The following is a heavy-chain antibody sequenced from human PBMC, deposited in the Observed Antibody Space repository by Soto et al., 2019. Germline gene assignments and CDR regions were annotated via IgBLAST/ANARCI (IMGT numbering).Heavy chain of an antibody. Sequence: PSETLSLTCTVSGGSISSYYWSWFRQPPGKGLEWIGYICYSGSTNYNPSLKSRVTISVDTSKNQFSLKLSSVTAADTAVYYCARGPYGYCSGGSCENWFDPWGQGTLVTVSS. D-gene: IGHD2-15*01. CDR2: ICYSGST. V-gene: IGHV4-59*01. CDR3: ARGPYGYCSGGSCENWFDP. CDR1: GGSISSYY. J-gene: IGHJ5*02.